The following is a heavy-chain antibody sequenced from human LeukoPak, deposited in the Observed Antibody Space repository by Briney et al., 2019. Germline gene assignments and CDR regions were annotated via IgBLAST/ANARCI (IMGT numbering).Heavy chain of an antibody. CDR2: INPHSGAT. J-gene: IGHJ5*02. CDR1: GYTFTVYY. D-gene: IGHD3-10*01. CDR3: SRDLLMYYSGSGEST. V-gene: IGHV1-2*02. Sequence: ASVKVSCKASGYTFTVYYIHWVRQAPGQGPERMGWINPHSGATNYAQKFQGMVTMTRDTSISTAFMELSSLRSDDTAMYYCSRDLLMYYSGSGESTWGQGTQVTVSS.